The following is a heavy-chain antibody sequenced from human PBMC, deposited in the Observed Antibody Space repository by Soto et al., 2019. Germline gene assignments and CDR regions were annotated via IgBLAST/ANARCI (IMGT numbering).Heavy chain of an antibody. Sequence: QVQLVESGGGVVQPGRSLRLSCAASGFTFSSYGMHWVRQAPGKGLEWVAVISYDGSNEYYADSVKGRFTISRDNSKNTLYLQMNSLRADDTAVYYCAKDAGASSSFDYWGQGTLVTVSS. CDR3: AKDAGASSSFDY. CDR2: ISYDGSNE. J-gene: IGHJ4*02. D-gene: IGHD1-26*01. CDR1: GFTFSSYG. V-gene: IGHV3-30*18.